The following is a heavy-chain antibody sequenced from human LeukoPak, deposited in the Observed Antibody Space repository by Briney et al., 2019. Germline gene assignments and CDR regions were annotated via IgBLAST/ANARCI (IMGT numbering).Heavy chain of an antibody. J-gene: IGHJ3*01. V-gene: IGHV4-4*07. CDR3: AKDTGSWYSPPGAFDL. Sequence: SETLSLTCTVSGGSIISHYWNWIRQPAGKGLEWIGRVYASGSTTYNPSLKNRVTMSVDTSKNQFSLRLTSVTAADTAVYYCAKDTGSWYSPPGAFDLCGQGTMVTVSS. CDR2: VYASGST. D-gene: IGHD6-13*01. CDR1: GGSIISHY.